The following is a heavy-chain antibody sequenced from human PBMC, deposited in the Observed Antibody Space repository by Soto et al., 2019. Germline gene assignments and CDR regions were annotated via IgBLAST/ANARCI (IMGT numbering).Heavy chain of an antibody. CDR1: GYSFTSYW. CDR3: ARNLGYCSGGSCYRDDAFDI. D-gene: IGHD2-15*01. J-gene: IGHJ3*02. CDR2: IYPGDSDT. Sequence: EVQLVQSGAEVKKPGESLKISCKGSGYSFTSYWIGWVRQMPGKGLEWMGIIYPGDSDTRYSPSFQGQVTISADKSISTAYLQWSSLKASDTAMYYCARNLGYCSGGSCYRDDAFDIWGQGTMVTVSS. V-gene: IGHV5-51*03.